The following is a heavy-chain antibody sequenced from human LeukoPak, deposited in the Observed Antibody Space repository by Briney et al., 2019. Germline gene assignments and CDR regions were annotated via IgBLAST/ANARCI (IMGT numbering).Heavy chain of an antibody. CDR1: GFTFSSYA. Sequence: GGSLRLSCAASGFTFSSYAMHWVRQAPGKGLEWVAVISYDGSNKYYADSVKGRFTISRDNSKNTLYLQMNSLRAEDTAVYYCARADEPSIAAANFDYWGQGTLVTVSS. CDR2: ISYDGSNK. D-gene: IGHD6-13*01. J-gene: IGHJ4*02. V-gene: IGHV3-30*01. CDR3: ARADEPSIAAANFDY.